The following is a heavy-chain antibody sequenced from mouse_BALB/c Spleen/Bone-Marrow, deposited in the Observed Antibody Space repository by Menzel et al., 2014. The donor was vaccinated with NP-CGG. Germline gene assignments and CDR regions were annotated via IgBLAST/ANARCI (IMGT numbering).Heavy chain of an antibody. CDR2: INPSNGRT. CDR1: GYTFTSYW. Sequence: VQLQQSGAELAKPGASVMLSCKASGYTFTSYWMHWVKQRPGQGLEWIGEINPSNGRTNYNEKFKSKATLTVDKSPSTAYMQLNSLPSEDSAVYYCARTYFDYWGQGTTLTVSS. J-gene: IGHJ2*01. V-gene: IGHV1S81*02. CDR3: ARTYFDY.